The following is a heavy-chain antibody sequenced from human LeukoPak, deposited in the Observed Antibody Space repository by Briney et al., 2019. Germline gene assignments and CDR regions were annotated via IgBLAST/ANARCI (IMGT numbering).Heavy chain of an antibody. V-gene: IGHV4-34*01. Sequence: PSETLSLTCAVYGGSFSGYYWSWIRQPPGKGLEWIGEINHSGSTNYHPSLKSRVTISVDTSKNQFSLKLSSVTAADTAVYYCALLRARGKMHGMDVWGQGATVTVSS. CDR1: GGSFSGYY. J-gene: IGHJ6*02. CDR2: INHSGST. D-gene: IGHD3-16*01. CDR3: ALLRARGKMHGMDV.